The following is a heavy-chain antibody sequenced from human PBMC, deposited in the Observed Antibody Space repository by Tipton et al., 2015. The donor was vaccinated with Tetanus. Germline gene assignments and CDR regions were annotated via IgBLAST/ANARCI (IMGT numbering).Heavy chain of an antibody. CDR2: IYPGDSHV. J-gene: IGHJ3*02. Sequence: QLVQSGAEVKKPGESLNISCQASGYTFTDNWIGWVRQRPGKGLEWMGVIYPGDSHVQFSPSFQGRVTFSVDKSNNTAFLQWNSRRASDTAMYCCAKGDSFHIWGQGTMVIVSS. V-gene: IGHV5-51*01. D-gene: IGHD2-21*01. CDR1: GYTFTDNW. CDR3: AKGDSFHI.